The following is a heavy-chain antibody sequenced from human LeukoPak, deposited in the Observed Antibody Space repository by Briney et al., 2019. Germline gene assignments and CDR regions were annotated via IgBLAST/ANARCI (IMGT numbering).Heavy chain of an antibody. Sequence: ASVKVSCKASGYTFTRYDIDWVRQATGQGLEWMRWMNPNSGNTGYAQKFQGRVTMTRNTSINTAYMELSSLRSEDTAVYYCARGGGGSGNLDYWGQGTLVTVSS. CDR2: MNPNSGNT. CDR1: GYTFTRYD. J-gene: IGHJ4*02. V-gene: IGHV1-8*01. D-gene: IGHD6-19*01. CDR3: ARGGGGSGNLDY.